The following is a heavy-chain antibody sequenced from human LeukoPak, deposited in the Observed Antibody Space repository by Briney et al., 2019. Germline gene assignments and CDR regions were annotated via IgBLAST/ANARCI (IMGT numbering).Heavy chain of an antibody. V-gene: IGHV3-48*02. Sequence: PGGSLRLSCAASGFTFSSYSMNWVRQAPGKGLEWVSYISSSSSTIYYADSVKGRFTISRDNAKNSLYLQMNSLRDEDTAVYYCAREEGITIFGVVIYYGMDVWGQGTTVTVSS. D-gene: IGHD3-3*01. CDR1: GFTFSSYS. J-gene: IGHJ6*02. CDR2: ISSSSSTI. CDR3: AREEGITIFGVVIYYGMDV.